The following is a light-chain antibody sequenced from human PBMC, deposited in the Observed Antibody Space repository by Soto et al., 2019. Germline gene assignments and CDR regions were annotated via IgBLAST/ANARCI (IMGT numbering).Light chain of an antibody. Sequence: EIVLTQSPGTLSLSPGERATLSCRASQSVRSSYLAWYQQKPGQAPRLLIYGASSRATGIPDRFSGSGSGTDITLTISRLEPEDFAVYYCQQYGSSLWTLGQGTKVEIK. J-gene: IGKJ1*01. CDR3: QQYGSSLWT. CDR1: QSVRSSY. V-gene: IGKV3-20*01. CDR2: GAS.